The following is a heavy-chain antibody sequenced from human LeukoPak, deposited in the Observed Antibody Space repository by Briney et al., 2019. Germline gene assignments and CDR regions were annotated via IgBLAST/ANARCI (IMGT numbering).Heavy chain of an antibody. V-gene: IGHV3-15*01. CDR1: GFTFSSYA. D-gene: IGHD1-26*01. CDR2: IKNKHEHQAT. J-gene: IGHJ4*02. CDR3: VTDANRILGARGTGY. Sequence: PGGSLRLSCAASGFTFSSYAMSWVRQAPGKGLEWVGLIKNKHEHQATDYAAPVRERFINTRDDSSSTLFLQMNSLKTEDTAVYYCVTDANRILGARGTGYWGQGILVTVSS.